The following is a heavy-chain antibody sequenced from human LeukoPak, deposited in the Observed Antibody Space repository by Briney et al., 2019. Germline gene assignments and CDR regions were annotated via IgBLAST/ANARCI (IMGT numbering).Heavy chain of an antibody. CDR1: GGSFSGYY. J-gene: IGHJ4*02. Sequence: SETLSLTCAVYGGSFSGYYWSWIRQPPGKGLEWIGEINHSGSTNYNPSLKSRVTMSVDTSKNQFSLKLSSVTAADTAVYYCARGDERGAYCGGDCYSGDYWGQGTLVTVSS. D-gene: IGHD2-21*02. CDR3: ARGDERGAYCGGDCYSGDY. V-gene: IGHV4-34*01. CDR2: INHSGST.